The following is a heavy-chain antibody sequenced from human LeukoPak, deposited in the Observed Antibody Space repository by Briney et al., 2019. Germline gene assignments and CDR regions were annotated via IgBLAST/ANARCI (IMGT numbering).Heavy chain of an antibody. CDR1: GGSISSSSYY. CDR2: IYYSGST. Sequence: SETLSLTCTVSGGSISSSSYYWGWIRQPPGKGLEWIGSIYYSGSTHYNPSLKSRVTISVDTSKNQFSLKLSSVTAADTAVYYCARQPLREVVPPQPDYWGQGTLVTVSS. CDR3: ARQPLREVVPPQPDY. V-gene: IGHV4-39*01. J-gene: IGHJ4*02. D-gene: IGHD2-2*01.